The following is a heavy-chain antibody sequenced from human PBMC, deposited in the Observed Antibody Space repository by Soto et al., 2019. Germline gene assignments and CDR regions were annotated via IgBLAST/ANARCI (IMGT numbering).Heavy chain of an antibody. D-gene: IGHD2-2*01. CDR1: GYTFTTHN. CDR2: MNPNSGTT. Sequence: ASVKVSCKASGYTFTTHNINWVRQATGQGLEWMGWMNPNSGTTGYAQKFQDRITLTRDTSKTTAYMELSSLTSDDTAVYYCATQDQLLSYGMDVWGQGTTGTVSS. J-gene: IGHJ6*02. V-gene: IGHV1-8*02. CDR3: ATQDQLLSYGMDV.